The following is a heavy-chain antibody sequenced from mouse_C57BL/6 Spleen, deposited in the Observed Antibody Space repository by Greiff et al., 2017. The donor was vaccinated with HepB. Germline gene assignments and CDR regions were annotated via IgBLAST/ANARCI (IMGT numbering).Heavy chain of an antibody. Sequence: QVQLQQSGAELVQPGASVKLSCTASGYTFTSYWMHWVNQRPGRGLEWIGRIEPNSGGTKYNAKFKSKATLTVDKPSSTAYMQLSSLTSEDSAVYYCAYDSSHYYYAMDYWGQGTSVTVS. CDR2: IEPNSGGT. J-gene: IGHJ4*01. CDR3: AYDSSHYYYAMDY. D-gene: IGHD1-1*01. V-gene: IGHV1-72*01. CDR1: GYTFTSYW.